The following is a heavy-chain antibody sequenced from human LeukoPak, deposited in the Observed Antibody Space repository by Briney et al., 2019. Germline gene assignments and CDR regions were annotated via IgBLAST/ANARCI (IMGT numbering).Heavy chain of an antibody. CDR3: ARGLDYYDSSDSLPLDY. CDR2: INPNSGGT. J-gene: IGHJ4*02. D-gene: IGHD3-22*01. CDR1: GYTFTGYY. Sequence: ASVKVSCKASGYTFTGYYMHWVRQAPGQGLEWMGWINPNSGGTNYAQKFQGRVTMTRDTSISTAYMELSRLRSDDTAVYYCARGLDYYDSSDSLPLDYWGQGTLVTVSS. V-gene: IGHV1-2*02.